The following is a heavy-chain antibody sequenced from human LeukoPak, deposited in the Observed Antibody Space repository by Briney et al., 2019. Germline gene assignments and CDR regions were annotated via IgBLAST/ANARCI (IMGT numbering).Heavy chain of an antibody. V-gene: IGHV3-21*01. D-gene: IGHD3-10*01. CDR1: RFTFSSYS. CDR3: AKSRITMVRGVIEY. CDR2: ISSSGSYI. Sequence: AGGSLRLSCAASRFTFSSYSMNWVRQAPGKGLEWVSSISSSGSYIYYADSVKGRFTISRDNAKNSLYLQMNSLRAEDTAVYYCAKSRITMVRGVIEYWGQGTLVTVSS. J-gene: IGHJ4*02.